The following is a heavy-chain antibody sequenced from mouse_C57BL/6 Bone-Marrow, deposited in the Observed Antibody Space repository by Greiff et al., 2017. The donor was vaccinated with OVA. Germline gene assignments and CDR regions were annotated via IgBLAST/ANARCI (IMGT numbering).Heavy chain of an antibody. V-gene: IGHV1-19*01. Sequence: EVKLMESGPVLVKPGASVKMSCKASGYTFTDYYMNWVKQSHGKSLEWIGVINPYNGGTSYNQKFKGKATLTVDKSSSTAYMELNSLTSEDSAVYYCARSARLYYDYDEFLYYYAMDYWGQGTSVTVSS. CDR3: ARSARLYYDYDEFLYYYAMDY. CDR1: GYTFTDYY. CDR2: INPYNGGT. J-gene: IGHJ4*01. D-gene: IGHD2-4*01.